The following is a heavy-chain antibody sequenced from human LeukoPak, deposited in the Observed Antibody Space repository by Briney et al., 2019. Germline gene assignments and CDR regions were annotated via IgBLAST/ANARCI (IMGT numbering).Heavy chain of an antibody. CDR1: GFTFSSYT. D-gene: IGHD3-10*01. V-gene: IGHV3-23*01. CDR2: ISGSGGST. CDR3: AKDPYYYGSGSYSPSPYYFDS. J-gene: IGHJ4*02. Sequence: SGGSLRLSCAASGFTFSSYTMSWVRQAPGKGLEWVSAISGSGGSTYYADSVKGRFTISRDNSKNTLYLQMNSLRAEDTAVYYCAKDPYYYGSGSYSPSPYYFDSWGQGTLVTVSS.